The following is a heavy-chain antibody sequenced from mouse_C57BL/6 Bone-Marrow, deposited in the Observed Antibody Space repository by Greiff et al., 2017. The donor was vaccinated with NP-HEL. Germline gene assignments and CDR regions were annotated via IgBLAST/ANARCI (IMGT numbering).Heavy chain of an antibody. Sequence: DVMLVESGGGLVKPGGSLKLSCAASGFTFSDYGMHWVRQAPEKGLEWVAYISSGSSTIYYADTVKGRFTISRDNAKATLFLQMTSLGSADTAMYYCTDLLWFYWGQGTTLTVSS. V-gene: IGHV5-17*01. CDR1: GFTFSDYG. J-gene: IGHJ2*01. CDR2: ISSGSSTI. D-gene: IGHD2-2*01. CDR3: TDLLWFY.